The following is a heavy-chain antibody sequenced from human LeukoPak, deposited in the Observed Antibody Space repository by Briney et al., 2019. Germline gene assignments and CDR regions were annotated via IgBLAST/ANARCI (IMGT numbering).Heavy chain of an antibody. CDR1: GFTVSSNY. J-gene: IGHJ4*02. Sequence: PGGFLRLSCAASGFTVSSNYMSWVRQAPGKGLEWVSVIYSGGSTYYADSVKGRFTISRDNSKNTLYLQMNSLRAEDTAVYYCARVTRQQLVLYWGQGTLVTVSS. CDR2: IYSGGST. V-gene: IGHV3-53*01. CDR3: ARVTRQQLVLY. D-gene: IGHD6-13*01.